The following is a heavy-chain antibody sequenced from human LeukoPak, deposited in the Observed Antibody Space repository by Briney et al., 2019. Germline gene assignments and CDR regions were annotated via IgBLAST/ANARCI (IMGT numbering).Heavy chain of an antibody. CDR2: ISAYNGNT. D-gene: IGHD5-24*01. J-gene: IGHJ4*02. V-gene: IGHV1-18*01. CDR1: GGTFSSYA. Sequence: ASVKVSCKASGGTFSSYAISWVRQAPGQGLEWMGWISAYNGNTNYAQKLQGRVTMTTDTSTSTAYMELRSLRSDDTAVYYCARESRDGYTLDYWGQGTLVTVSS. CDR3: ARESRDGYTLDY.